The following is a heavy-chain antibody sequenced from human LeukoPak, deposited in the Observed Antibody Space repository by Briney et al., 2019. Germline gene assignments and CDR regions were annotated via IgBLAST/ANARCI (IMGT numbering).Heavy chain of an antibody. CDR3: ARERVVRGENFDY. D-gene: IGHD3-10*01. Sequence: ASVKVSCKASGYTFPRYGISWVRQAPGQGLEWMGWISTYDGNTNYAQNLQGRVTMTTDTSATTAYMELRNLRSDDTAVYYCARERVVRGENFDYWGQGTLVTVSS. J-gene: IGHJ4*02. V-gene: IGHV1-18*04. CDR1: GYTFPRYG. CDR2: ISTYDGNT.